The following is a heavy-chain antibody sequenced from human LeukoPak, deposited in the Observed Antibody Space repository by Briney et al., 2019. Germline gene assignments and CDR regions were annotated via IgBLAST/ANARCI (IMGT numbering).Heavy chain of an antibody. Sequence: ASVKVSCKAFGYTFTNYGISWVRQAPGQGLEWMGWISAYNGNRNYAQKLQGRVTMTTDTSTSTAYMELRSLRSDDTAVYYCARDRWESLGGDYWGQGTLVTVSS. CDR2: ISAYNGNR. CDR1: GYTFTNYG. CDR3: ARDRWESLGGDY. J-gene: IGHJ4*02. D-gene: IGHD1-26*01. V-gene: IGHV1-18*01.